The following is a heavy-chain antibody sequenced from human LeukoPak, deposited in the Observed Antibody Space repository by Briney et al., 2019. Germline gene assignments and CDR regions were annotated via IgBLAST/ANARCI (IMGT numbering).Heavy chain of an antibody. D-gene: IGHD6-19*01. Sequence: KPSETLSLTCAVYGGSFSGYYWSWIRQPPGKGLEWIGEVNHSGSTNYNPSLKSRVTISVDTSKNQFSLKLSSVTAADTAVYYCARAEQWLASDYWGQGTLVTVSS. CDR2: VNHSGST. CDR1: GGSFSGYY. CDR3: ARAEQWLASDY. J-gene: IGHJ4*02. V-gene: IGHV4-34*01.